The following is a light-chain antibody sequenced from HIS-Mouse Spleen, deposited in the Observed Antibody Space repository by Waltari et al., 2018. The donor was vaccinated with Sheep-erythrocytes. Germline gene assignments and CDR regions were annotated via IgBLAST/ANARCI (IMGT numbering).Light chain of an antibody. Sequence: SYELTQPPSVSVSPGQTARITCSGDALPKQYAYWYQQKPGQAPVLVRYKDSERPSGIPERFSGSSSGTTVTLTISGVQAEDEADYYCQSADSSVVFGGGTKLTV. CDR2: KDS. V-gene: IGLV3-25*03. CDR3: QSADSSVV. J-gene: IGLJ2*01. CDR1: ALPKQY.